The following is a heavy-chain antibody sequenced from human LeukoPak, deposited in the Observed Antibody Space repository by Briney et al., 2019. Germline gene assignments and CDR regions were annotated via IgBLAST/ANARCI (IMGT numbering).Heavy chain of an antibody. CDR2: INHSGRT. CDR1: GGSFSGYY. V-gene: IGHV4-34*01. J-gene: IGHJ4*02. Sequence: SETLSLTCAVYGGSFSGYYWSWIRQPPGKGLEWIGEINHSGRTNYNPSRKSRVTISVDTSKNQFSLKLSSVTAADTAVYYCARPYCSSTSCYDWDDYWGQGTLVTVSS. CDR3: ARPYCSSTSCYDWDDY. D-gene: IGHD2-2*01.